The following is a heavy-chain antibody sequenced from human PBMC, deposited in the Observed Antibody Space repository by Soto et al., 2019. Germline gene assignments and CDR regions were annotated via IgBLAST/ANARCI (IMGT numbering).Heavy chain of an antibody. V-gene: IGHV2-5*02. D-gene: IGHD6-19*01. Sequence: QITLKESGPTLVKPTQTLTLTCTFSGFSLSSTRMAVGWIRQPPGKALEWLALIYWDDDKRYSPFLKSRLTITKETSKKQVVLTMSNMDTVDKARYYCAHIVVAGLGYYFDYWGQGTLVTVSS. J-gene: IGHJ4*02. CDR2: IYWDDDK. CDR3: AHIVVAGLGYYFDY. CDR1: GFSLSSTRMA.